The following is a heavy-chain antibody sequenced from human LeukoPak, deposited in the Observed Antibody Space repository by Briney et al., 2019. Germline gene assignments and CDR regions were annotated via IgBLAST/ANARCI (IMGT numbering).Heavy chain of an antibody. J-gene: IGHJ6*02. CDR3: AGYSNRYYYYGMDV. CDR2: IYYSGST. D-gene: IGHD4-11*01. Sequence: SETLSLTCTVSGGSISSYYWSWIRQPPGKGLEWIGYIYYSGSTNYNPSLKSRVTISVDTSKNQFSLKLNSVTAADTAVYYCAGYSNRYYYYGMDVWGQGTTVTVSS. CDR1: GGSISSYY. V-gene: IGHV4-59*01.